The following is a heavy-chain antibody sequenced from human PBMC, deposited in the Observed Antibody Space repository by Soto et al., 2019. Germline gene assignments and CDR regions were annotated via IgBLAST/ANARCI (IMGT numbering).Heavy chain of an antibody. Sequence: GGSLRLSCAASGFTLSSYALSWVRQAPGKGLEWVSAISGSGGSTYYADSVKGRFTISRDNSKDTLYLQMNSLRAEDTAVYYCAKGYCGHYDRGDYWGQGTLVTVS. J-gene: IGHJ4*02. D-gene: IGHD4-17*01. CDR2: ISGSGGST. CDR1: GFTLSSYA. V-gene: IGHV3-23*01. CDR3: AKGYCGHYDRGDY.